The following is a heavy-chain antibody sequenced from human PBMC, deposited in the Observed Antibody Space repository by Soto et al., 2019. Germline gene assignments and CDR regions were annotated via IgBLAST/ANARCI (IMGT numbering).Heavy chain of an antibody. CDR3: ARHPDGDYDAMYV. J-gene: IGHJ6*02. CDR1: GYRFTNYW. V-gene: IGHV5-51*01. CDR2: IYPGDSDT. Sequence: KISCKASGYRFTNYWIGWVRQMPGKGLEWMGIIYPGDSDTRYSPSFQGQVTISADKSISTAYLQWSSLKASDTAMYYCARHPDGDYDAMYVWGQGTPVTVSS. D-gene: IGHD4-17*01.